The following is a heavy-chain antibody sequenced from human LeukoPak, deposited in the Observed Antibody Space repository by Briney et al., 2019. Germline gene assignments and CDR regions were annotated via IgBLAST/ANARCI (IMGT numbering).Heavy chain of an antibody. CDR1: GYTFTSYD. V-gene: IGHV1-8*03. CDR3: ARCRSSSSRRRPPYYMDV. J-gene: IGHJ6*03. CDR2: MNPNSGNT. Sequence: GASVKVSCKASGYTFTSYDINWVRQATGQGLEWMGWMNPNSGNTGYAQKFQGRVTITRNTSISTAYMELSSLRSEDTAVYYCARCRSSSSRRRPPYYMDVWGKGTTVTVSS. D-gene: IGHD6-13*01.